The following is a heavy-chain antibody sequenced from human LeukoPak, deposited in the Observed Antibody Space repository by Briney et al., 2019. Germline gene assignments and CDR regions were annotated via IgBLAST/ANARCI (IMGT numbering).Heavy chain of an antibody. CDR3: ARWGWSERGYYYGMDV. V-gene: IGHV1-8*01. CDR2: MNPNSGNT. D-gene: IGHD6-19*01. Sequence: ASVRVSCTASGYTFTSYDINWVRQATGQGLEWMGWMNPNSGNTGYAQKFQGRVTMTRNTSISTAYMELSGLRSEDTAVYYCARWGWSERGYYYGMDVWGQGTTVTVSS. J-gene: IGHJ6*02. CDR1: GYTFTSYD.